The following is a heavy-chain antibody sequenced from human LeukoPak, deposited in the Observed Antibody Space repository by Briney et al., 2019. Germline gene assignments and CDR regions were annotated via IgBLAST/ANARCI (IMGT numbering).Heavy chain of an antibody. J-gene: IGHJ2*01. V-gene: IGHV4-31*03. CDR2: IYYSGST. Sequence: SETLSLTRTVSGGSISSGGYYWSWIRQHPGKGLEWIGYIYYSGSTYYNPSLKSRVTISVDTSKNQFSLKLSSVTAADTAVYYCARDCSSGYYPDWYFDLWGRGTLVTVSS. CDR3: ARDCSSGYYPDWYFDL. CDR1: GGSISSGGYY. D-gene: IGHD3-22*01.